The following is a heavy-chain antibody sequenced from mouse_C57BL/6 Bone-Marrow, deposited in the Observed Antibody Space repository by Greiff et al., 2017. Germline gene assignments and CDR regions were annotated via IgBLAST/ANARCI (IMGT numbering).Heavy chain of an antibody. CDR1: GYSITSGYY. J-gene: IGHJ3*01. Sequence: EVKLQESGPGLVKPSQSLSLTCSVTGYSITSGYYWNWIRQFPGNKLEWMGYISYDGSNNYNPSLKNRISITRDTSKNQFFLKLNSVTTEDTATYYCAREGHYGSSYRFAYWGQGTLVTVSA. D-gene: IGHD1-1*01. CDR2: ISYDGSN. V-gene: IGHV3-6*01. CDR3: AREGHYGSSYRFAY.